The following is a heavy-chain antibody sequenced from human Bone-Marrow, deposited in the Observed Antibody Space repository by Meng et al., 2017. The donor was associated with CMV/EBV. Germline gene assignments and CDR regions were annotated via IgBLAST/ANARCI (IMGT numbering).Heavy chain of an antibody. CDR1: GGTLSSYA. CDR3: AREGGDYYDNWFDP. D-gene: IGHD3-22*01. CDR2: IIPIFGTA. Sequence: ASGGTLSSYAISWVRQAPGQGLEWMGGIIPIFGTANYAQKFQGRVTITTDESTSTAYMELSSLGSEDTAVYYCAREGGDYYDNWFDPWGQGTLVTVSS. V-gene: IGHV1-69*05. J-gene: IGHJ5*02.